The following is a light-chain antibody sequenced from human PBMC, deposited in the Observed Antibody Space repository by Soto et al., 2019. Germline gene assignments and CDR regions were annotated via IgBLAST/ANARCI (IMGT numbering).Light chain of an antibody. CDR2: DVS. CDR1: SSDVGRYNY. J-gene: IGLJ1*01. V-gene: IGLV2-11*01. CDR3: CSYAGSPYV. Sequence: QSALTQPRSVSGSPGQSVTISCTGTSSDVGRYNYVSWYQHHPGKAPKLMIYDVSTRPSGVPDRFSCSKPGTTASLTISGLQAEDEADYFCCSYAGSPYVFGTGTKVTVL.